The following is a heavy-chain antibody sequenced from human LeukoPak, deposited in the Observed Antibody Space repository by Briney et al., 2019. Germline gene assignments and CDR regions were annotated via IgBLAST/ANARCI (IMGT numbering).Heavy chain of an antibody. D-gene: IGHD1-26*01. CDR1: GFTFSSYS. CDR2: ISSSSSYI. J-gene: IGHJ4*02. V-gene: IGHV3-21*01. Sequence: PGGSLRLSCAASGFTFSSYSMNWVRQAPGKGLEWVSSISSSSSYIYYADSVKGRFTISRDNAKNSLYLQMNSLRAEDTAVYYCASLPRYSGSYKDYWGQGTLVTVSS. CDR3: ASLPRYSGSYKDY.